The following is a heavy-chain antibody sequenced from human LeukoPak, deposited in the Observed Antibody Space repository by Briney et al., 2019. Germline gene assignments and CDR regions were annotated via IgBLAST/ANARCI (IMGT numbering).Heavy chain of an antibody. J-gene: IGHJ1*01. V-gene: IGHV3-30*18. CDR3: AKQRGHSPPGYFQH. D-gene: IGHD1-26*01. Sequence: QAGGSLRLSCAASGFTFSSYGMHWVRQAPGKGLEWVAVISYDGSNKYYADSVKGRFTISRDNSKNTLYLQMNSPRAEDTAVYYCAKQRGHSPPGYFQHWGQGTLVTVSS. CDR2: ISYDGSNK. CDR1: GFTFSSYG.